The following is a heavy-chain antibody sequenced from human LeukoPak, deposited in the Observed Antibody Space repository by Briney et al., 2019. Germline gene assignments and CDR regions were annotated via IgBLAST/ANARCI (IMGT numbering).Heavy chain of an antibody. V-gene: IGHV1-24*01. CDR3: ATDTTVTRGFDY. J-gene: IGHJ4*02. CDR2: FDPEDGET. D-gene: IGHD4-17*01. Sequence: ASVKVSCKVSGYTLTGLSMHWVRQAPGKGLEWMGGFDPEDGETIYAQKFQGRVTMTEDTSTDTAYMELSSLRSEDTAVYYCATDTTVTRGFDYWGQGTLVTVSS. CDR1: GYTLTGLS.